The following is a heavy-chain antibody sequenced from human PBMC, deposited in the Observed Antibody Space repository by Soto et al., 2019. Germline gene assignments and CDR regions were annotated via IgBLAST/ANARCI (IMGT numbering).Heavy chain of an antibody. V-gene: IGHV3-23*01. CDR2: IRGSGGNT. D-gene: IGHD3-3*01. CDR3: ARVYYDFWSGYYGYGMYV. J-gene: IGHJ6*02. Sequence: PGGSLRLSCAASGFTFSSYVMSWVRQAPGKGLEWVSAIRGSGGNTYYADSVKGRFTISRDNSKNSLYLQMNSLRAEDTAVYYCARVYYDFWSGYYGYGMYVWGQGTTVT. CDR1: GFTFSSYV.